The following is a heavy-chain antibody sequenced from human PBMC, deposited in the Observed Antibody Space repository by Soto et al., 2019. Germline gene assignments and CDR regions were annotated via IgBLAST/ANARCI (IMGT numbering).Heavy chain of an antibody. CDR2: MNPNSGNT. Sequence: GASVKVSCKASGYTFTSYDINWVRQATGQGLEWMGWMNPNSGNTGYAQKFQGRVTMTRNTSISTAYMELSSLRSEDTAVYYCAIKARDYDFWSGPTRSFYYYGMDVWGQGTTVTVSS. J-gene: IGHJ6*02. CDR3: AIKARDYDFWSGPTRSFYYYGMDV. CDR1: GYTFTSYD. V-gene: IGHV1-8*01. D-gene: IGHD3-3*01.